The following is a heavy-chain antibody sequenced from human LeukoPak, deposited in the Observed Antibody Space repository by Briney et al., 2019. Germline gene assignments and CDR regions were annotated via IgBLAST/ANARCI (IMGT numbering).Heavy chain of an antibody. J-gene: IGHJ4*02. CDR3: ARLRRKGSGPPFDY. CDR2: MNPNSGNT. D-gene: IGHD3-10*01. V-gene: IGHV1-8*01. Sequence: AASVKVSCKASGYTFTSYDINWVRQATGQGLEWMGWMNPNSGNTGYAQKFQGRVTMTRNTSINTAYMELSSLRSEDTAVYYCARLRRKGSGPPFDYWGQGTLVTVSS. CDR1: GYTFTSYD.